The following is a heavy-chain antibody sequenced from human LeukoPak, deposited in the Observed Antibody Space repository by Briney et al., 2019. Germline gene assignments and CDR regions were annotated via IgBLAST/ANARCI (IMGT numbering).Heavy chain of an antibody. CDR2: IYHSGST. CDR1: GGSFSGYY. Sequence: SETLSLTCAVYGGSFSGYYWGWIRQPPGKGLEWIGSIYHSGSTYYNPSLKSRVTISVDTSKNQFSLKLSSVTAADTAVYYCARDNYDFWSGYYGGKGYFDYWGQGTLVTVSS. J-gene: IGHJ4*02. V-gene: IGHV4-38-2*02. CDR3: ARDNYDFWSGYYGGKGYFDY. D-gene: IGHD3-3*01.